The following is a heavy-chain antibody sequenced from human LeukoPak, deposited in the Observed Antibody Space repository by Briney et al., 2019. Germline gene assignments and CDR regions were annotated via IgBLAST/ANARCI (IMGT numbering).Heavy chain of an antibody. D-gene: IGHD2-2*01. J-gene: IGHJ4*02. CDR3: TRQGPGYCGSTSCYGVDY. Sequence: ASVKVSCKASGYTFTSCAMNWVRQAPGQGLEWVGWINTNTGNPTYAQGFTGRFVFSLDTSVSTAYLQISSLKAEDTAVYYCTRQGPGYCGSTSCYGVDYWGQGTLVTVSS. V-gene: IGHV7-4-1*02. CDR1: GYTFTSCA. CDR2: INTNTGNP.